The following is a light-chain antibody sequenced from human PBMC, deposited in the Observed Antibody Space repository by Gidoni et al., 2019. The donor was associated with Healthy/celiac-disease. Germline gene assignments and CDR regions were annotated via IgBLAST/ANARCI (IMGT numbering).Light chain of an antibody. Sequence: EIQMTQSPSSLSASVGDRVTITCRASQSISSYLTWYQQKPGKAPKLLIYAASSLQSGVPSRFSGSGSGTDFTLTIISLQPADFATYYCQQSYSTPRTFGQGTKVEIK. J-gene: IGKJ1*01. CDR2: AAS. CDR3: QQSYSTPRT. V-gene: IGKV1-39*01. CDR1: QSISSY.